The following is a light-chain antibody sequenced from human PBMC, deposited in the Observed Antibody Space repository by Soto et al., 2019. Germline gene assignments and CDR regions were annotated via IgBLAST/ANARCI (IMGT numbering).Light chain of an antibody. CDR1: QSVSSNY. Sequence: EVVLTQSPGTLSLSPGERATLSCRASQSVSSNYLAWCQQKPGQAPRLLIYGASSRATGIPDRFSGSGSGTDFTLTISRLEPEDFAVYYRQQYGSSPWTFGQGTKVEIK. CDR3: QQYGSSPWT. J-gene: IGKJ1*01. CDR2: GAS. V-gene: IGKV3-20*01.